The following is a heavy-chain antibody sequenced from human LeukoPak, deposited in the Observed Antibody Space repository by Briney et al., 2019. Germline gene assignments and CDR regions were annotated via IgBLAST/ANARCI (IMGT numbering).Heavy chain of an antibody. D-gene: IGHD6-19*01. V-gene: IGHV1-3*04. CDR2: INTGNGNT. CDR1: GYTFTNNA. Sequence: ASVKVSCKASGYTFTNNAVHWLRQAPGQRLEWMGWINTGNGNTKYPQKFQGRVTITRDTSASTAFMELSSLRSEDTAVYYCARGQQRHFDYWGQGTLVTVSS. CDR3: ARGQQRHFDY. J-gene: IGHJ4*02.